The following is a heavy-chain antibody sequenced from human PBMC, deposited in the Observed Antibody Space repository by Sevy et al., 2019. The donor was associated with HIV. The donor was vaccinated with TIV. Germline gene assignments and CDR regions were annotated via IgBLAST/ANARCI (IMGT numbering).Heavy chain of an antibody. V-gene: IGHV4-59*01. Sequence: SETLSPTCTVSGGSISSYYWSWIRQPPGKGLEWIGYIYYSGSTNYNPSLKSRVTISVDTSKNQFSLKLSSVTAADTAVYYCARTRGSGGSCFLDYWGQGTLVTVSS. CDR2: IYYSGST. J-gene: IGHJ4*02. CDR3: ARTRGSGGSCFLDY. D-gene: IGHD2-15*01. CDR1: GGSISSYY.